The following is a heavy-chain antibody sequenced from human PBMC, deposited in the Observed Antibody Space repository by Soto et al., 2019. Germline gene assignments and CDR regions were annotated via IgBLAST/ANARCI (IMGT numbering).Heavy chain of an antibody. J-gene: IGHJ5*02. D-gene: IGHD1-26*01. CDR2: IKQDGTEI. V-gene: IGHV3-7*01. Sequence: GGSLRLSCVASGFTFSSYWMSWVRQAPGGGLEWVANIKQDGTEIHYVESVKGRFTIFRDNAKKSLYLQMNSLRAEDTAVYFCASYSGSYFPVGHDRWGQGTLVTVS. CDR3: ASYSGSYFPVGHDR. CDR1: GFTFSSYW.